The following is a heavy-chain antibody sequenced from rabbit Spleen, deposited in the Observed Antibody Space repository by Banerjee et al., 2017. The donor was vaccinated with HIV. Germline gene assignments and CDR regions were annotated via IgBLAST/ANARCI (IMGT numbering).Heavy chain of an antibody. CDR1: GFSFSSSYW. Sequence: QEQLVESGGGLVQPEGSLTLTCTASGFSFSSSYWMSWVRQAPGKGLERIACIYTGSSGSTYYASWAKGRFTISRTSSTTVTLRMTSLTAADTATYFCARLGHADYPYAYGLKLWGPGTLVTVS. CDR2: IYTGSSGST. D-gene: IGHD6-1*01. J-gene: IGHJ4*01. CDR3: ARLGHADYPYAYGLKL. V-gene: IGHV1S45*01.